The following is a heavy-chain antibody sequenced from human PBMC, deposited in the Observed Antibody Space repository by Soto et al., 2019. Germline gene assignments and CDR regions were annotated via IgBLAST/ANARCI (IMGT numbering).Heavy chain of an antibody. CDR3: AREGSRPYYYYGMDV. CDR1: GYTFTSYG. Sequence: QVQLVQSGAEVKKPGASVKVSCKASGYTFTSYGFSWVRQAPGQGLEWMGWISAYNGNTNYAQKLQGRVTMTTDTYTSTAYMELRSLRSDDTAVYYCAREGSRPYYYYGMDVWGQGTTVTVSS. D-gene: IGHD1-26*01. CDR2: ISAYNGNT. V-gene: IGHV1-18*01. J-gene: IGHJ6*02.